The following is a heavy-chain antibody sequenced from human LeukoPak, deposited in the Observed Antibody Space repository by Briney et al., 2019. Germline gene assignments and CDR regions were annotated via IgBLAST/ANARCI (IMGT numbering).Heavy chain of an antibody. V-gene: IGHV4-34*01. Sequence: SETLSLTCAVYGGSFSGDYCRWSRQPPGRGREWMGEINHSGNTNSNPSLKSRVTMSVDTPKNQFSLKLSSLTAADTATYYCARREPHGDYGGKIRYYYYMDVWGKGTTITISS. J-gene: IGHJ6*03. CDR2: INHSGNT. D-gene: IGHD4-23*01. CDR1: GGSFSGDY. CDR3: ARREPHGDYGGKIRYYYYMDV.